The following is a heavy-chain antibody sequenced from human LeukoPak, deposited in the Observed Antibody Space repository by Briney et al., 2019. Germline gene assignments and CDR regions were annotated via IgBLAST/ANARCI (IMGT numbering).Heavy chain of an antibody. J-gene: IGHJ4*02. V-gene: IGHV3-23*01. CDR3: AKAGAVVVVAAKYFDY. D-gene: IGHD2-15*01. Sequence: GGSLRLSCAASGFTFSNNVMSWVRQAPGKGLEWVSSVSRSGGSIYYADSVKGRFTISRDNSKNTLYLQMNSLRAEDTAVYYCAKAGAVVVVAAKYFDYWGQGTLVTVSS. CDR2: VSRSGGSI. CDR1: GFTFSNNV.